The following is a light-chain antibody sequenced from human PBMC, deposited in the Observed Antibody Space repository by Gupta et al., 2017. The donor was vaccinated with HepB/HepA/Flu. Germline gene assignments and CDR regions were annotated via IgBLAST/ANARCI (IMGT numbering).Light chain of an antibody. V-gene: IGKV1-12*01. CDR2: GTS. J-gene: IGKJ1*01. Sequence: DIQMTQSPSSVSASIGDRVTIACRASHDISGSLAWYKQIPGEVPKLLIYGTSRLQNGVPSRFSGRGSGTEFTLTISGLQPEDFATYYCQQSKRFPWTFGQGTKVDI. CDR3: QQSKRFPWT. CDR1: HDISGS.